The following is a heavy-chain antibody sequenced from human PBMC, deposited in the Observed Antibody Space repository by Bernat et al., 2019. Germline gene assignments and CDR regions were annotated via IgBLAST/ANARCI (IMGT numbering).Heavy chain of an antibody. CDR1: GFTFSSYG. CDR3: ARDLYYDSSGYSDFDY. J-gene: IGHJ4*02. V-gene: IGHV3-33*08. D-gene: IGHD3-22*01. Sequence: VQLLESGGGLVQPGGSLRLSCAASGFTFSSYGMHWVRQAPGKGLEWVAVIWYDGSNKYYADSVKGRFTISRDNSKNTLYLQMNSLRAEDTAVYYCARDLYYDSSGYSDFDYWGQGTLVTVSS. CDR2: IWYDGSNK.